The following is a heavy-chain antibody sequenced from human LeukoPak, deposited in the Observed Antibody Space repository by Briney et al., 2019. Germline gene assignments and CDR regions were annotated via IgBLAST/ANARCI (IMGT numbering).Heavy chain of an antibody. CDR2: INHSGGT. CDR1: GGSFSDYS. J-gene: IGHJ5*02. D-gene: IGHD2-2*01. V-gene: IGHV4-34*01. CDR3: ARGAGIVVVPAATATWFDP. Sequence: PSETLSLTCAVYGGSFSDYSWTWIRQPPGKGLQWIGEINHSGGTNHNPSLKSRVTISVDTSKNQFSLKLSSVTAADTAVYYCARGAGIVVVPAATATWFDPWGQGTLVTVSS.